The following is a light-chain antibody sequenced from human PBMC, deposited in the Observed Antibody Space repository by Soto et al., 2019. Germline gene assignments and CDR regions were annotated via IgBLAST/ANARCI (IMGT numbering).Light chain of an antibody. CDR2: EAS. Sequence: EIVLTQTPGNLSLSPGEKATLSCRASQSVRSYLVWYQQKPGQAPRLVMYEASTRATGIPARFSGGGSGTDFTLTISSLEPEDSAVYYCQQCTNWPWTFGQGTKVDI. CDR1: QSVRSY. CDR3: QQCTNWPWT. V-gene: IGKV3-11*01. J-gene: IGKJ1*01.